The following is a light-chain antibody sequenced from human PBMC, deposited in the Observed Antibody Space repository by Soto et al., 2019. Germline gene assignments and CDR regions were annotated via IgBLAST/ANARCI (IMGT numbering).Light chain of an antibody. CDR2: DAS. V-gene: IGKV3-20*01. J-gene: IGKJ5*01. Sequence: EIVMTQCPKTPPVSPGEKATLSCRASQSLSSSQLAWYQQKPGQAPRLLIHDASSRATGIPDRFSGSGSGTDFTLTISRLEPEDFVVYYCQQYGSSFGQGTRLEIK. CDR3: QQYGSS. CDR1: QSLSSSQ.